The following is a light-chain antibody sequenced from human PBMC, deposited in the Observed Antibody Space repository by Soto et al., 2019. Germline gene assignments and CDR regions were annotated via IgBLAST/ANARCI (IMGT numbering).Light chain of an antibody. CDR1: QSVGSY. CDR3: QQRSNWLT. V-gene: IGKV3-11*01. Sequence: EIVLTQSPATLSLSPGERATLSCRASQSVGSYLAWYQQKPGQAPRLLIYDASNRATGIPARFSGSGSGTDFTLTISSLEPEDFEVYFCQQRSNWLTFGGGTKVEIK. CDR2: DAS. J-gene: IGKJ4*01.